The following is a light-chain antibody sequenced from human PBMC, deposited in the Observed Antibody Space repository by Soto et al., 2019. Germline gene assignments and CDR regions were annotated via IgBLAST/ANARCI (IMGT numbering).Light chain of an antibody. CDR3: QTWGTGPVV. CDR2: LNSDGSH. CDR1: SGHSSYA. V-gene: IGLV4-69*01. Sequence: QLVLTQSPSASASLGASVKLTCTLSSGHSSYAIAWHQQQQEKGPRYLMKLNSDGSHSKGDGIPDRFSGSSSGAERYLTISSLQSEDEADYYCQTWGTGPVVFGGGTKLTVL. J-gene: IGLJ2*01.